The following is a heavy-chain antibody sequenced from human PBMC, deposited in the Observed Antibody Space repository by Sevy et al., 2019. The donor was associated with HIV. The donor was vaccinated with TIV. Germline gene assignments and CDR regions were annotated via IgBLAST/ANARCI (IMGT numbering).Heavy chain of an antibody. Sequence: ASVKVSCKVSGYTLTELSMHWVRQAPGKGLEWMGGSDPEDGETIYAQKFQGRVTMTEDTSTDTAYMELSSLRSEDTAVYYCATGDPIAVAVRLIDYWGQGTLVTVSS. J-gene: IGHJ4*02. CDR1: GYTLTELS. CDR3: ATGDPIAVAVRLIDY. V-gene: IGHV1-24*01. D-gene: IGHD6-19*01. CDR2: SDPEDGET.